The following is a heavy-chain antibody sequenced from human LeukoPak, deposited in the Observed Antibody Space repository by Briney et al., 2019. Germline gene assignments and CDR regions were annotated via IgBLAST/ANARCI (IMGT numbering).Heavy chain of an antibody. V-gene: IGHV3-23*01. CDR3: AKDSAYDFWSGYKPRNWFDP. CDR2: ISCSGGST. Sequence: GGSLRLSCAASGFTFSSYAMSWVRQAPGKGLEWVSPISCSGGSTYYADSVKGRFTISRDNSKNTLYLQMNSLRAEDTAVYYCAKDSAYDFWSGYKPRNWFDPWGQGTLVTVSS. D-gene: IGHD3-3*01. CDR1: GFTFSSYA. J-gene: IGHJ5*02.